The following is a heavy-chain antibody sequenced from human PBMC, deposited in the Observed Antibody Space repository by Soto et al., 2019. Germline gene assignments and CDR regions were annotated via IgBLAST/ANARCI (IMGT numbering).Heavy chain of an antibody. CDR1: GFTFSSFG. CDR3: AKGNFVTFPLCDD. D-gene: IGHD2-2*01. Sequence: QVQLVESGGGVVQPGRSLRLSCVASGFTFSSFGMHWVRQAPGKGLEWVAVISADGNNKYYVDSVRGRFTISSDNSRNTLYLQMNTLRAEDTAVYYCAKGNFVTFPLCDDWGQGTLVTVSS. V-gene: IGHV3-30*18. J-gene: IGHJ4*02. CDR2: ISADGNNK.